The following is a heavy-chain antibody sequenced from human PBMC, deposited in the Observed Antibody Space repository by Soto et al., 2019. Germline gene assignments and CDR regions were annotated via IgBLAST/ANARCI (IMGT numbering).Heavy chain of an antibody. Sequence: SETLSLTCTVSGGSISSYYWSWIRQPPGKGLEWIGYIYYSGSTNYNPSLKSRVTISVDTSKNQFSLKLSSVTAADTAVYYCARHVYDILTGYYLFDYWGQGTLVTVSS. CDR1: GGSISSYY. J-gene: IGHJ4*02. V-gene: IGHV4-59*08. D-gene: IGHD3-9*01. CDR2: IYYSGST. CDR3: ARHVYDILTGYYLFDY.